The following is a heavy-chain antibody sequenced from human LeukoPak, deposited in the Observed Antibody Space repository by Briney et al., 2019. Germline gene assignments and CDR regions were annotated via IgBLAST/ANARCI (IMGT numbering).Heavy chain of an antibody. D-gene: IGHD3-22*01. Sequence: GGSLRLSCAASGFTVSSNYMSWVRQAPGKGLEWVSVIYSGGSTYYADSVKGGFTIFRDNSMNTLYLQMNSLRAEDTAVYYCASRNYYDSSGPHPEAFDIWGQGTMVTVSS. V-gene: IGHV3-66*01. CDR1: GFTVSSNY. CDR2: IYSGGST. CDR3: ASRNYYDSSGPHPEAFDI. J-gene: IGHJ3*02.